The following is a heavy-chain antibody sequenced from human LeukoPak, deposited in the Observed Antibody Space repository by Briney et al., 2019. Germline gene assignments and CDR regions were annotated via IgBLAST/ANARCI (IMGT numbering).Heavy chain of an antibody. CDR3: AKMKGATYHYYYAMDV. D-gene: IGHD5-24*01. V-gene: IGHV3-23*01. Sequence: PGGSLRLSCTASGLTFSSFAMSWVRQAPGKGLEWVSAMSGSGRSTYYADPVRGRFTVSRDNSKNTLYLQMNSLRAEDTALYYCAKMKGATYHYYYAMDVWGKGTTVAVSS. CDR1: GLTFSSFA. J-gene: IGHJ6*04. CDR2: MSGSGRST.